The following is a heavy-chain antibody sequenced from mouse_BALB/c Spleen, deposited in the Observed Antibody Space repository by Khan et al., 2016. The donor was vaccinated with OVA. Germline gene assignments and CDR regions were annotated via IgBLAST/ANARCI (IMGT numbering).Heavy chain of an antibody. Sequence: EVELVESGGDLVKPGGSLKLSCAASGFTFSDYGMSWVRQTPEKRLEWVATISSGGSFTYYLDSVKGRFTISSDSAKNTLYLQMSSLRSEDTAMYYCTRTPGYYGSNYFDQWGRGTSLTGSS. CDR2: ISSGGSFT. D-gene: IGHD1-1*01. J-gene: IGHJ2*03. V-gene: IGHV5-9-3*01. CDR3: TRTPGYYGSNYFDQ. CDR1: GFTFSDYG.